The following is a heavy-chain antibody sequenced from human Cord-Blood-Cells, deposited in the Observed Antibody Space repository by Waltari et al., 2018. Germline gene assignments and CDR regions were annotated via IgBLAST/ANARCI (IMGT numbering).Heavy chain of an antibody. V-gene: IGHV1-2*02. CDR2: INPNRGGT. D-gene: IGHD6-6*01. CDR1: GYTFTGYY. CDR3: ARATARYWYFDL. Sequence: QVQLVQSGAEVKKPGASVKVSCKASGYTFTGYYMHWVRQAPGQGLEWMGWINPNRGGTNYAQKFQGRVTMTRDTSISTAYMELSRLRSDDTAVYYCARATARYWYFDLWGRGTLVTVSS. J-gene: IGHJ2*01.